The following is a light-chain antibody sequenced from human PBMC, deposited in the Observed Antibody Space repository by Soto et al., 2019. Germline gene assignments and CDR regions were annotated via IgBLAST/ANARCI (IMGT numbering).Light chain of an antibody. CDR1: QSVFSNSNNKKY. J-gene: IGKJ1*01. CDR2: WAS. CDR3: QQYYSTPWT. V-gene: IGKV4-1*01. Sequence: DIVMTQSADSLAVSLGVRATINCKSSQSVFSNSNNKKYLAWYQQKPGQPPKLLIHWASIRESGVPDRFSGRGSGTDFTLTINSLQAEDVAVYYCQQYYSTPWTFGQGTKVDIK.